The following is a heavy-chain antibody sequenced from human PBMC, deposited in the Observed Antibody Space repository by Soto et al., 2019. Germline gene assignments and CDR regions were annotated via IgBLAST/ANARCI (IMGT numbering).Heavy chain of an antibody. V-gene: IGHV3-53*01. J-gene: IGHJ4*02. CDR2: LYSGGST. CDR1: GFTVNDYY. Sequence: EVQLVESGGGLVQPGGSLRLSCAASGFTVNDYYMTWVRQAPGKGLEWVSLLYSGGSTIYADSVKGRVTTSRDSSKNTLYLQMNSLRVEDTAVYYCARATVGASDLGFDSWGQGTLVTVSS. CDR3: ARATVGASDLGFDS. D-gene: IGHD1-26*01.